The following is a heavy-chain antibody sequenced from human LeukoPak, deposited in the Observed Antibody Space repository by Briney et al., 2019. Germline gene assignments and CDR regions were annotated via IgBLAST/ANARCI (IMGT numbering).Heavy chain of an antibody. Sequence: PSETLSLTCSVSGYSISSGYYWGWFRQPPGKGLEWFGIIYHSGSTYYNPSLKSRLTISVDTSKNQFSLKLSSVTAAETAVYYCARDQNWAIDYWGQGNLVTVSS. CDR3: ARDQNWAIDY. J-gene: IGHJ4*02. D-gene: IGHD7-27*01. CDR2: IYHSGST. CDR1: GYSISSGYY. V-gene: IGHV4-38-2*02.